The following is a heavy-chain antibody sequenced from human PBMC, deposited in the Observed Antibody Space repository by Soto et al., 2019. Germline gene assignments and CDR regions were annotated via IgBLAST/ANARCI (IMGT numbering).Heavy chain of an antibody. J-gene: IGHJ4*02. CDR3: ASCSSSADFDY. CDR2: IPYDGSNK. V-gene: IGHV3-30-3*01. Sequence: QVQLVESEGGVVQPGRSLRLSCAASGFTFSSYAMHWVRQAPGKGLEWVAVIPYDGSNKYYADSVKGRFTISRDNSKNTLYLQMNSLRAEDTAVYYCASCSSSADFDYWGQGTLVTVSS. D-gene: IGHD6-13*01. CDR1: GFTFSSYA.